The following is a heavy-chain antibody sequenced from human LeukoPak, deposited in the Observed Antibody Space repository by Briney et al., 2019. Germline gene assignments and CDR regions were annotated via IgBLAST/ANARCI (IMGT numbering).Heavy chain of an antibody. CDR1: GYTFTSYG. D-gene: IGHD1-26*01. Sequence: ASVKVSCKASGYTFTSYGISWVRQAPGQGLEWMGWISAYNGNTNYAQKLQGRVTMTTDTSTSTAYMELRSLRSDDTAVYYCARDWRIVGAMAFDYWGQGTLVTVSS. CDR3: ARDWRIVGAMAFDY. V-gene: IGHV1-18*01. J-gene: IGHJ4*02. CDR2: ISAYNGNT.